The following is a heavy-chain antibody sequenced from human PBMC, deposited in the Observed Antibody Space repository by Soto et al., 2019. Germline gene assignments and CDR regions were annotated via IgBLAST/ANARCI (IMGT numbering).Heavy chain of an antibody. CDR3: ARGLGLGDY. V-gene: IGHV1-46*01. CDR2: INPSGGST. CDR1: GYTFTSYY. J-gene: IGHJ4*02. D-gene: IGHD3-9*01. Sequence: QVQLVQSGAEVKKPGASVKLSCKASGYTFTSYYIHWVRQAPGQGLEWIGIINPSGGSTDYAHNFQGRLTVTRDTSTATVYMELGALPSEVTAVYYCARGLGLGDYWGPGTLVTVSS.